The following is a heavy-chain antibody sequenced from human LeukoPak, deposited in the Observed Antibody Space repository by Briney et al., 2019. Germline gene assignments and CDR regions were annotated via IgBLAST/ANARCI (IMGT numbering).Heavy chain of an antibody. Sequence: SETLSLTCAVYGGSFSGYYWSWIRQPPGKGLEWIGEINHSGSTNYNPSLKSRATISVDTSKNQFSLKLSSVTAADTAVYYCARGARYSGSYGVFDYWGQGTLVTVSS. V-gene: IGHV4-34*01. J-gene: IGHJ4*02. CDR3: ARGARYSGSYGVFDY. CDR2: INHSGST. CDR1: GGSFSGYY. D-gene: IGHD1-26*01.